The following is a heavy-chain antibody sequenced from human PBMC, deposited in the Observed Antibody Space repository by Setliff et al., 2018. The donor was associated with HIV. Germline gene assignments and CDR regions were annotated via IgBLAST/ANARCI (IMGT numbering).Heavy chain of an antibody. Sequence: SETLSLTCGIYGGSFSDYYWSWIRQPPGKGLEWIGEIDHRGRPKYNPSLNSRVTMSVDKSRNQFSLKVSSVTAADTAVYYCARVSCSSWYSIPRYYYYSMDVWGNGTTVTVSS. J-gene: IGHJ6*03. D-gene: IGHD6-13*01. CDR3: ARVSCSSWYSIPRYYYYSMDV. CDR2: IDHRGRP. V-gene: IGHV4-34*01. CDR1: GGSFSDYY.